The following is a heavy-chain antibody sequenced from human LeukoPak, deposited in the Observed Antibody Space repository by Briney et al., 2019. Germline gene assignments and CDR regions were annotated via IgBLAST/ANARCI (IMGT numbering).Heavy chain of an antibody. CDR2: IYYSGST. CDR3: ARVGLGYCSSTSCFDNWFDP. CDR1: GGSISSGGYY. Sequence: SETLSLTCTVSGGSISSGGYYWSWLRQHPGMGLEWIGYIYYSGSTYYNPSRKSRATISVDTSKNQFSLKLSSVTAADTAVYYCARVGLGYCSSTSCFDNWFDPWGQGTLVTVSS. V-gene: IGHV4-31*03. J-gene: IGHJ5*02. D-gene: IGHD2-2*01.